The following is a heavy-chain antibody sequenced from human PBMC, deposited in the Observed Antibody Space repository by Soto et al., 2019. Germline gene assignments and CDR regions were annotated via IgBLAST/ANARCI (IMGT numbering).Heavy chain of an antibody. CDR1: GYTFTNCA. J-gene: IGHJ6*02. CDR3: ARLRIAARGAYYYGMDV. V-gene: IGHV1-46*01. D-gene: IGHD6-6*01. Sequence: ASVKASCKTCGYTFTNCAISWVQHAPGQGLEWMGIINPSGGSTSYAQKFQGRVTMTRDTSTSTVYMELSSLRSEDTAVYYCARLRIAARGAYYYGMDVWGQGTTVTVSS. CDR2: INPSGGST.